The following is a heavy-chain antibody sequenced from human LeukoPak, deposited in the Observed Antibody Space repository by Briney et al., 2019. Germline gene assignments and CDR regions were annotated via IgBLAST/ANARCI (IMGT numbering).Heavy chain of an antibody. V-gene: IGHV4-61*02. CDR1: GGSISSCSYY. D-gene: IGHD5-12*01. CDR3: ARARRSGYDLGY. CDR2: IYTSGST. J-gene: IGHJ4*02. Sequence: SETRSLTCTVSGGSISSCSYYWSWIRQPAGKGLEWIVRIYTSGSTNYNPSLKSRVTISVDTSKNQFSLKLSSVTAADTAVYYCARARRSGYDLGYWGQGTLVTVSS.